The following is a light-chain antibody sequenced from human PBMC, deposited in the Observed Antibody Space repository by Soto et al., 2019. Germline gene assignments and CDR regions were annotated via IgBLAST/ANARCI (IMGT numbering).Light chain of an antibody. CDR3: QQYNNWPG. CDR1: QSISTN. J-gene: IGKJ3*01. CDR2: SAS. V-gene: IGKV3-15*01. Sequence: EIVMTQSPATLSVSPGERATLSCRASQSISTNLAWYQQKPGQAPRLLIYSASTRATGLPARFSGSGSGTEFTLTISSLQSEDSAVYYCQQYNNWPGFGPGTKVDIK.